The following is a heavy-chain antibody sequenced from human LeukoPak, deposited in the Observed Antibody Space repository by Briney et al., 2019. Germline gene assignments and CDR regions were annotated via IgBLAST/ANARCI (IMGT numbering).Heavy chain of an antibody. J-gene: IGHJ4*02. Sequence: SETLSLTCTVSGGSISSSSAYWGWIRQPPGKGLEWIGSIYYSKNTYYNPSLKSRVTISVDTSKNQFSLTLGSVSVTDTAVYYCVSPRGFSYGYFDYWGQGTLVTVSS. CDR2: IYYSKNT. D-gene: IGHD5-18*01. CDR1: GGSISSSSAY. CDR3: VSPRGFSYGYFDY. V-gene: IGHV4-39*01.